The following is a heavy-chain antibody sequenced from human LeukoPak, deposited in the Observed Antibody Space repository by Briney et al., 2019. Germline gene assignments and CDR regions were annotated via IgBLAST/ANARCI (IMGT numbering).Heavy chain of an antibody. J-gene: IGHJ4*02. CDR1: GFTFSSHA. CDR2: ISRSGTNT. V-gene: IGHV3-23*01. Sequence: GGSLRLSCAASGFTFSSHAMSWVRQAPGMGLEWVAAISRSGTNTYYVDSVKGRFTISRDSSKNTLHLQMDSLRAEDTAVYYCAKGWPVGGDHYSPFDYWGQGTLVTVSS. D-gene: IGHD4-11*01. CDR3: AKGWPVGGDHYSPFDY.